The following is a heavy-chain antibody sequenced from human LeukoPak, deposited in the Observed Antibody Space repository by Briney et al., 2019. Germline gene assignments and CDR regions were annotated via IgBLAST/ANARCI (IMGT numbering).Heavy chain of an antibody. D-gene: IGHD2-2*02. J-gene: IGHJ6*02. CDR1: GGSISSSSYY. V-gene: IGHV4-39*01. CDR2: IYYSGST. CDR3: ARHSVNCSSTSCYIVYYYGMDV. Sequence: SETLSLTCTVPGGSISSSSYYWGWIRQPPGKGLEWIGNIYYSGSTYPNPALKSRVTISVDTSTNQFSLKLSSVTAADTAVYYCARHSVNCSSTSCYIVYYYGMDVWGQGTTVTVSS.